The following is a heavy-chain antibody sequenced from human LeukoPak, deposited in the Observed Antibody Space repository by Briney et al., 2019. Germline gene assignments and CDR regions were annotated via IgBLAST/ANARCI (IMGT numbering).Heavy chain of an antibody. V-gene: IGHV4-4*07. CDR1: GGSISSYY. CDR3: ARDIWSSTGLYYFDY. CDR2: VYTSGST. Sequence: LETLSLTCTVSGGSISSYYWSWIRQPAGEGLEWIGRVYTSGSTNYNPSLKSRVTMSVDTSKNQFSLKLSSVTAADAAVYYCARDIWSSTGLYYFDYWGQGTLVTVSS. D-gene: IGHD3-3*01. J-gene: IGHJ4*02.